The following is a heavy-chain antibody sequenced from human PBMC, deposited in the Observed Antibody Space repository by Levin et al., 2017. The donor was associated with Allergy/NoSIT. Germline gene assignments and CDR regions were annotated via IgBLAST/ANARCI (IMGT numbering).Heavy chain of an antibody. V-gene: IGHV3-30*18. CDR1: GFTFSSYG. CDR3: VKDVYGSGWYPLGNDAFEM. CDR2: ISSDGRKK. J-gene: IGHJ3*02. Sequence: GESLKISCAASGFTFSSYGMHWVRQAPGKGLEWVAVISSDGRKKFYADSVKGRFTISRDNSKNTLDLQMNSLRAEDTAVYYCVKDVYGSGWYPLGNDAFEMWGQGTKVSVSS. D-gene: IGHD6-19*01.